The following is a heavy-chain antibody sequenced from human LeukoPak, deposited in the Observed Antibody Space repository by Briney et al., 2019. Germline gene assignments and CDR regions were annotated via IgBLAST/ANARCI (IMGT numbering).Heavy chain of an antibody. J-gene: IGHJ4*02. CDR3: ARVQRGIAVALDY. V-gene: IGHV3-48*03. CDR2: ISTTGSSI. D-gene: IGHD6-19*01. Sequence: GGSLRLSRAASGFTFSSYEMNWVRQAPGKGLEWVSYISTTGSSIYYADSVKGRFTISRDNVKNLLYLQMNSLRAEDTAVYYCARVQRGIAVALDYWGQGTLATVSS. CDR1: GFTFSSYE.